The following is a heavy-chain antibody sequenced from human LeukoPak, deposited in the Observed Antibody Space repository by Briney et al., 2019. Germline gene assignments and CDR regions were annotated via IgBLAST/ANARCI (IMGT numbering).Heavy chain of an antibody. D-gene: IGHD3-22*01. CDR3: AISYYYDSSGSYFDY. V-gene: IGHV1-24*01. J-gene: IGHJ4*02. CDR2: FDPEDGET. CDR1: GYTLTELS. Sequence: ASVKVSCKVSGYTLTELSMHWVRQAPGKGLEWMGGFDPEDGETIYAQKFQGRVTMTEGTSTDTAYMELSSLRSEDTAVYYCAISYYYDSSGSYFDYWGQGTLVTVSS.